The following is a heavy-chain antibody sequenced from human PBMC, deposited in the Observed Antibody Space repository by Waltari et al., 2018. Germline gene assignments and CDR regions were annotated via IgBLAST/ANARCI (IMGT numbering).Heavy chain of an antibody. CDR3: ASHASYCSSTSCYANDYFDY. CDR2: IKQDGSEK. J-gene: IGHJ4*02. V-gene: IGHV3-7*01. D-gene: IGHD2-2*01. Sequence: EVQLVESGGGLVQPGGSLRLSCAASGFTFSSYWMSWVRQAPGTGLGWVANIKQDGSEKYYVDSVKGRFTISRDNAKNSLYLQMNSLRAEDTAVYYCASHASYCSSTSCYANDYFDYWGQGTLVTVSS. CDR1: GFTFSSYW.